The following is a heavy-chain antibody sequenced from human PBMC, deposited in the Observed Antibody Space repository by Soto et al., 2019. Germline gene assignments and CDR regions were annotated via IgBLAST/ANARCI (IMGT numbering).Heavy chain of an antibody. CDR2: INPKSGGT. CDR1: GYTFTVYY. V-gene: IGHV1-2*02. Sequence: GASVKVSCKASGYTFTVYYMHWVRQAPGQGLEWMGWINPKSGGTMYPQKFQGRVTMTWDTSISTAYMALTRLRSVDTAVYYCARDLAKGGGSAGFDYWGQGTLVTVSS. J-gene: IGHJ4*02. CDR3: ARDLAKGGGSAGFDY. D-gene: IGHD1-26*01.